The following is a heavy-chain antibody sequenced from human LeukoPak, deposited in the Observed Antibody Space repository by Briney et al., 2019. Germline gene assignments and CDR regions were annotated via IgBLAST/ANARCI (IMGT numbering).Heavy chain of an antibody. V-gene: IGHV3-48*01. D-gene: IGHD3-22*01. CDR3: ARGSTYYDSSGQVPFDY. CDR1: GFTFSSYH. Sequence: GGSLRLSCVGSGFTFSSYHMNWVRQAPGKGLEWVSYISSSSSTIYYADSVKGRFTISRDNAKNSLYLQMNSLRAEDTAVYYCARGSTYYDSSGQVPFDYWGQGTLVTVSS. CDR2: ISSSSSTI. J-gene: IGHJ4*02.